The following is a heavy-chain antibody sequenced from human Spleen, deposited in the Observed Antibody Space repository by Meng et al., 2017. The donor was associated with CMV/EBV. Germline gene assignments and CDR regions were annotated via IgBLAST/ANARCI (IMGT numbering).Heavy chain of an antibody. CDR3: ARVRDEGSSIGWFDP. V-gene: IGHV1-2*02. CDR1: GYSFSGYK. J-gene: IGHJ5*02. Sequence: SGYSFSGYKIHWVRQAPGKGLEWMGWINHNTGGKNYAKKFQGRVTMTRDTSISTAYMELSRLRSDDTAVYYCARVRDEGSSIGWFDPWSQGTLVTVSS. CDR2: INHNTGGK. D-gene: IGHD6-6*01.